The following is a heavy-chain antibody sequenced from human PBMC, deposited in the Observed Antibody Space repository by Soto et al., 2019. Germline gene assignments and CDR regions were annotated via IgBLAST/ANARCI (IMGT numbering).Heavy chain of an antibody. CDR1: GFIFGNYA. J-gene: IGHJ4*02. V-gene: IGHV3-23*01. CDR2: ITANSGTK. CDR3: PKTSLHYDFWSGLDY. D-gene: IGHD3-3*01. Sequence: GGSLRLSCAASGFIFGNYAMNWVRQTLGKGLEWVAGITANSGTKYYSDSVEGRFTISRDNSKNTLDLQMDSLRVEDTAIYYCPKTSLHYDFWSGLDYWGQGILVTVSS.